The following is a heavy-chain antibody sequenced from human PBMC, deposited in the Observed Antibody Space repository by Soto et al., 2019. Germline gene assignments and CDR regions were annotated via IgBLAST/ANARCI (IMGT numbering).Heavy chain of an antibody. J-gene: IGHJ4*02. CDR3: ARDYYDSSGYRPLDY. CDR2: IWYDGSNK. V-gene: IGHV3-33*01. D-gene: IGHD3-22*01. CDR1: GFTFNIYG. Sequence: AGSLRLSCAASGFTFNIYGIPWVRQAPGKGLERVAVIWYDGSNKYYADSVKGRFTISRDNSKNTLYLQMNSLRAEDTAVYYCARDYYDSSGYRPLDYWGQGTLVTVSS.